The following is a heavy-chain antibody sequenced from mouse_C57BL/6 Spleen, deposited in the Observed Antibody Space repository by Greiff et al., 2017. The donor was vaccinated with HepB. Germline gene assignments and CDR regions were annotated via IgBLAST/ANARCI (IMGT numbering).Heavy chain of an antibody. CDR1: GYTFTGYW. V-gene: IGHV1-9*01. D-gene: IGHD1-1*01. CDR3: ARFTTVVAASGDAMDY. Sequence: VQLQQSGAELMKPGASVKLSCKATGYTFTGYWIEWVKQRPGHGLEWIGEILPGSGSTNYNEKFKGKATFTADTSSNTAYMRHSSLTTEDSAIYYCARFTTVVAASGDAMDYWGQGTSVTVSS. CDR2: ILPGSGST. J-gene: IGHJ4*01.